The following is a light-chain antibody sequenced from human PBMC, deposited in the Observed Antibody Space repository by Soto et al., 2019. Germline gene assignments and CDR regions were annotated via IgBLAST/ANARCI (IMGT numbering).Light chain of an antibody. Sequence: QSVLTQPASVSGSPGQSITISCTGTSSDVGTYNYVSWYQQHPGKAPKLMIYDVDNRPAAISNRFSASKSGNTASLTISGLQXXXXXDYYCFSPGGSSTLYVFGTGTKV. V-gene: IGLV2-14*01. CDR3: FSPGGSSTLYV. CDR1: SSDVGTYNY. J-gene: IGLJ1*01. CDR2: DVD.